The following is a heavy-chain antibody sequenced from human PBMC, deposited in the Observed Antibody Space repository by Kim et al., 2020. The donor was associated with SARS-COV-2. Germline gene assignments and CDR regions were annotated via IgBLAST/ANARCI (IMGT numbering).Heavy chain of an antibody. D-gene: IGHD6-13*01. CDR1: GFTFDDYA. V-gene: IGHV3-43*02. Sequence: GGSLRLSCAASGFTFDDYAMHWVRQAPGKGLEWVSLISGDGGSTYYADSVKGRFTISRDNSKNSLYLQMNSLRTEDTALYYCAKDIRIGPGDDSSSFGERWGYWGQGTLVTVSS. J-gene: IGHJ4*02. CDR3: AKDIRIGPGDDSSSFGERWGY. CDR2: ISGDGGST.